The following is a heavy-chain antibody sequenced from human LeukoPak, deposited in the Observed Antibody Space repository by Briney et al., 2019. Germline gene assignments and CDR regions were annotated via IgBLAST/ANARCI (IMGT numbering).Heavy chain of an antibody. V-gene: IGHV4-59*12. D-gene: IGHD1-26*01. CDR1: GGSISSYY. CDR3: AKDGRVTPSGWFDP. J-gene: IGHJ5*02. CDR2: IYYRGST. Sequence: ETLSLTCTVSGGSISSYYWSWIRQPPGKGLEWIGYIYYRGSTNYNPSLKSRVTISVDTSKNQFSLKLSSVTAADTAVYYCAKDGRVTPSGWFDPWGQGTLVTVSS.